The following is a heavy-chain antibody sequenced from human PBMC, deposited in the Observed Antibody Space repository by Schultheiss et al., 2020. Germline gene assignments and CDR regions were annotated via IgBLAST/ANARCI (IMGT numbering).Heavy chain of an antibody. V-gene: IGHV4-34*01. Sequence: SETLSLTCAVYGGSFSGYYWCWIRQPPGKGLEWIGEINHSGSTNYNPSLKSRVTISVDTSKNQFSLKLSSVTAADTAVYYCARGERGYSYGSYYWGQGTLVTVSS. CDR3: ARGERGYSYGSYY. CDR1: GGSFSGYY. D-gene: IGHD5-18*01. CDR2: INHSGST. J-gene: IGHJ4*02.